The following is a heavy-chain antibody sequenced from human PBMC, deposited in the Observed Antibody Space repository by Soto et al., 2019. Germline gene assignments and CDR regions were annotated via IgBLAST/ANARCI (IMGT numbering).Heavy chain of an antibody. CDR3: AKDSDSSDYYFDY. J-gene: IGHJ4*02. Sequence: PGGSLRLSCAASGFTFSSYAMIWVRQAPGKGLEWVSAISGSGGSTYYADSVKGRFTISRDNSKNTLYLQMNSLRAEDTAVYYCAKDSDSSDYYFDYWGQGTLVTVSS. V-gene: IGHV3-23*01. CDR2: ISGSGGST. CDR1: GFTFSSYA. D-gene: IGHD3-22*01.